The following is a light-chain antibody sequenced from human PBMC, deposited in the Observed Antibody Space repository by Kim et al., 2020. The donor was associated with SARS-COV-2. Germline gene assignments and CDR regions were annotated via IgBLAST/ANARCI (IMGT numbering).Light chain of an antibody. CDR1: SSDVGAYTY. V-gene: IGLV2-8*01. CDR3: ISYAGNNVYV. CDR2: EVN. Sequence: GQSVTIACTGTSSDVGAYTYFSWYQHHPGTAPKVMIYEVNSRPSGVPDRFSASKSGNTASLTVSGLQAEDEADYYCISYAGNNVYVFGTGTKVTVL. J-gene: IGLJ1*01.